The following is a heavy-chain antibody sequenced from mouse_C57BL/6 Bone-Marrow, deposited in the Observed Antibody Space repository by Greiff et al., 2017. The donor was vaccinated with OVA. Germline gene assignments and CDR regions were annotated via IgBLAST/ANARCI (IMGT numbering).Heavy chain of an antibody. D-gene: IGHD1-1*01. CDR1: GYTFTSYD. J-gene: IGHJ1*03. V-gene: IGHV1-85*01. CDR3: ARSNYYGSSWYFDV. CDR2: FYPRDGST. Sequence: QVQLKESGPELVKPGASVKLSCKASGYTFTSYDLNWVKQRPGQGLEWIGWFYPRDGSTKYNEKFKGKDTLTVDTSSSTAYMELHSLTSEDSAVYFCARSNYYGSSWYFDVWGTGTTVTVSS.